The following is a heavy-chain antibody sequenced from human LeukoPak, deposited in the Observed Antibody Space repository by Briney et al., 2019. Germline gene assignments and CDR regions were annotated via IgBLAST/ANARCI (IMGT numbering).Heavy chain of an antibody. J-gene: IGHJ4*02. V-gene: IGHV3-23*01. CDR3: AKGEREWLLKQYYFDY. CDR2: ISGNGGST. CDR1: GFTFRSYV. D-gene: IGHD3-3*01. Sequence: PGGSLRLSCAASGFTFRSYVMSWVRQAPGKGLEWVSAISGNGGSTYYADSVKGRFTISRDNSKNTLYLQMNSLRAEDTAAYYCAKGEREWLLKQYYFDYWGQGTLVTVSS.